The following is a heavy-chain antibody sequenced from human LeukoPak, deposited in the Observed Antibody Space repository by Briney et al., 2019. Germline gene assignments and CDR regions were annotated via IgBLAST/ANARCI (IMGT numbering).Heavy chain of an antibody. D-gene: IGHD4-17*01. CDR2: ISNSGST. V-gene: IGHV4-59*01. CDR3: ARHDYGDYSAPAFDY. Sequence: SETLSLTCTVSDDFISSYYWGWIRQPPGQGLEWIGYISNSGSTKYNPSLKSRVTISVDTSKKQFYLDVTSVTAADTAVYYCARHDYGDYSAPAFDYWGQGTLVTVSS. J-gene: IGHJ4*02. CDR1: DDFISSYY.